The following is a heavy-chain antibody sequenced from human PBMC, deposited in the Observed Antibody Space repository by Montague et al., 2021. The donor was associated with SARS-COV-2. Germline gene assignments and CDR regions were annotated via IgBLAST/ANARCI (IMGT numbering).Heavy chain of an antibody. CDR3: ARQPTRGITIFGVVTDYGMDV. J-gene: IGHJ6*02. D-gene: IGHD3-3*01. V-gene: IGHV4-39*01. Sequence: SETLSLTCTVSGGSISSSSYYWGWIRQPPGKGLEWIGYIYYSGSTYYNPSLKSRVTIFVETSKNQFSLKLSSVTVADTAVYYCARQPTRGITIFGVVTDYGMDVWGQGTTVTVSS. CDR1: GGSISSSSYY. CDR2: IYYSGST.